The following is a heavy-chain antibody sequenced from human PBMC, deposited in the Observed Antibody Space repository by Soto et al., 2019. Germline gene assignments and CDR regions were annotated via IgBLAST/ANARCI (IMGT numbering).Heavy chain of an antibody. CDR2: MNPNSGNT. D-gene: IGHD3-10*01. Sequence: GASVKVSCKASGYTFNNYDIHWVRQAPGHGLEWMGWMNPNSGNTGYAQNFRGRVTMTQNTAIGTAYMELSSLSSDDTATYYCTRAYGSETFDFWGQGTRVTVSS. J-gene: IGHJ5*01. CDR3: TRAYGSETFDF. CDR1: GYTFNNYD. V-gene: IGHV1-8*02.